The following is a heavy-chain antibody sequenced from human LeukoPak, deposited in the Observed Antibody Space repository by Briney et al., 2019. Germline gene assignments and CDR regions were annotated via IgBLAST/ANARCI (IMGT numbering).Heavy chain of an antibody. CDR1: GYTFTAYY. Sequence: GASVKVSCKASGYTFTAYYMNWVRQAPGQGLEWMGWINPNSGGTNYAQKFQGRVTMTRDTSISTAYMELSRLRSDDTAVYYCARDSYYDSSGYYSSEYFQHWGQGTLVTVSS. V-gene: IGHV1-2*02. D-gene: IGHD3-22*01. J-gene: IGHJ1*01. CDR3: ARDSYYDSSGYYSSEYFQH. CDR2: INPNSGGT.